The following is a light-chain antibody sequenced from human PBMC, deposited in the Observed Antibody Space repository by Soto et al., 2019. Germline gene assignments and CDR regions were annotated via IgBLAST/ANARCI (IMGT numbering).Light chain of an antibody. V-gene: IGKV1-5*01. CDR1: QSISSW. J-gene: IGKJ2*01. CDR2: DAS. CDR3: QRYNSYSPPYT. Sequence: DIQMTQSPSTLSASVGDRVTITCRASQSISSWLAWYQQKPGKAPKLLIYDASSLESGVPSRFNGSGSGTEFTLTISSLQPDDCATYYCQRYNSYSPPYTFGQGTKLEIK.